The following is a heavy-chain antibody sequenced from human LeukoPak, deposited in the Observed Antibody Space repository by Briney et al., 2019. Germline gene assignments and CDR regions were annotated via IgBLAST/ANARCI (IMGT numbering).Heavy chain of an antibody. Sequence: ASLKLSCKPSGYSLTAFYIHWVRQAPGQRLKSMGWIDPRRGDTNYAQKFQGRVTMTRDTSISTAYLDLSSLRSDDTAVYYCARDGDYGTGSYYRGCIDSWGQGTPVTVSP. CDR1: GYSLTAFY. CDR3: ARDGDYGTGSYYRGCIDS. J-gene: IGHJ4*02. CDR2: IDPRRGDT. D-gene: IGHD3-10*01. V-gene: IGHV1-2*02.